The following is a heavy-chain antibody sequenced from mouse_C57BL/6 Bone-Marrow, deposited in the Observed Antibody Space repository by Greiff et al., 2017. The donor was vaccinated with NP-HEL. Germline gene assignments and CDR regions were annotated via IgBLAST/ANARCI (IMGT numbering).Heavy chain of an antibody. Sequence: VHVKQSGAELVRPGASVKLSCTASGFNIKDDYMHWVKQRPEQGLEWIGWIDPENGDTEYASKFQGKATITADTSSNTAYLQLSSLTSEDTAVYYCTTGYYYGSSSWFAYWGQGTLVTVSA. J-gene: IGHJ3*01. D-gene: IGHD1-1*01. CDR2: IDPENGDT. CDR1: GFNIKDDY. CDR3: TTGYYYGSSSWFAY. V-gene: IGHV14-4*01.